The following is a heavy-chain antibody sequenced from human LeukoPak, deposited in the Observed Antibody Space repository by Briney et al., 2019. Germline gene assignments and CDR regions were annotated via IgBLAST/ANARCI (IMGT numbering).Heavy chain of an antibody. Sequence: GGSLRLSCEASGFTFSRYDLHWVRQAPGKGLEWVALISYDENEKYYADSLKGRFTISRDNSKNTLYLEMNSLRPEDMAVYYCARERLKGWFDPWGQGTLVTVSS. CDR2: ISYDENEK. V-gene: IGHV3-30-3*01. J-gene: IGHJ5*02. CDR3: ARERLKGWFDP. CDR1: GFTFSRYD. D-gene: IGHD3-16*01.